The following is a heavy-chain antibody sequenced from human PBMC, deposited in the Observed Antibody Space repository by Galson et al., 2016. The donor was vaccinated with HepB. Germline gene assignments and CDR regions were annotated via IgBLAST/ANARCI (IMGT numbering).Heavy chain of an antibody. D-gene: IGHD3-3*01. Sequence: SLRLSCAASGFIFSSYGMHWVRQAPGKGLEWVAVIWYDGSNKYYADSVKGRLTISRDNSKNTLYLQMNNLRVEDTAVYYCARNHGMVTKYYFDYWGHGTMVTVSS. CDR3: ARNHGMVTKYYFDY. CDR2: IWYDGSNK. J-gene: IGHJ4*03. V-gene: IGHV3-33*01. CDR1: GFIFSSYG.